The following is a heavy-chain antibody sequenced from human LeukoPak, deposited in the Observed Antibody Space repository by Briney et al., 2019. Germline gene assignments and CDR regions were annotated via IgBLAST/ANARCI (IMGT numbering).Heavy chain of an antibody. D-gene: IGHD3-16*02. J-gene: IGHJ3*02. CDR3: AHYDYVWGSYRLADI. V-gene: IGHV2-5*02. CDR1: GFSLSTSGVG. CDR2: IYWDDDK. Sequence: SGPALVKATQTLTLTCTFSGFSLSTSGVGVGWIRQPPGKALEWLALIYWDDDKRYSPSLKSRLTITKDTSKNQVVLTMTNMDPVDTATYYCAHYDYVWGSYRLADIWGQGTMVTVSS.